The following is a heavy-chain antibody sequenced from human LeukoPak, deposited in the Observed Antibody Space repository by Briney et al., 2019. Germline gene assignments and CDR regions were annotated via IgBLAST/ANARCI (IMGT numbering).Heavy chain of an antibody. CDR1: GYTFASYY. J-gene: IGHJ3*02. D-gene: IGHD6-13*01. Sequence: GASVKVSCKASGYTFASYYIHWVRQAPGQGLEWMGIINPSGGTTSYVRKFQGRVTMTRDTSTSTLYMDLSSLRSEDTAVYYCARDLKLREEAAAGPNAFDIWGQGTMVTVSS. CDR3: ARDLKLREEAAAGPNAFDI. CDR2: INPSGGTT. V-gene: IGHV1-46*01.